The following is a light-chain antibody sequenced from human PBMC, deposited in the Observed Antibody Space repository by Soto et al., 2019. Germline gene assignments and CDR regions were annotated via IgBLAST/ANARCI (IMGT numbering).Light chain of an antibody. CDR2: RNN. CDR1: SSNIGSNY. CDR3: AAWDDSLSGLAV. J-gene: IGLJ7*01. V-gene: IGLV1-47*01. Sequence: QSVLTQPPSASGTPGQRVTISCSGRSSNIGSNYVYWYQQLPGTAPKLLIYRNNQRPSGVPDRFSGSKSGTSASLAISGLRSEDEADYYCAAWDDSLSGLAVFGGGTQLTVL.